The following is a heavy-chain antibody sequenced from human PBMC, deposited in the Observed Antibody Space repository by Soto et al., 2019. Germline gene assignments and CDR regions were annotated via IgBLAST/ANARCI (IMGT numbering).Heavy chain of an antibody. Sequence: GGSLRLSCAASGFTFDDYAMHWVRQAPGKGLEWVSGISWNSGSIGYADSVKGRFTISRDNAKNSLYLQMNSLRAEDTALYYCAKGVVNYYDSSGYDYWGQGTLVTVSS. CDR2: ISWNSGSI. J-gene: IGHJ4*02. CDR1: GFTFDDYA. CDR3: AKGVVNYYDSSGYDY. D-gene: IGHD3-22*01. V-gene: IGHV3-9*01.